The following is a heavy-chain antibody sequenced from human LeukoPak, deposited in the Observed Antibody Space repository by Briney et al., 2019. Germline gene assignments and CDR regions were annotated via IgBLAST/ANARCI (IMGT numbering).Heavy chain of an antibody. CDR1: GGSISSYY. CDR2: IYTSGST. Sequence: TSETLSLTCTVSGGSISSYYWSWIRQPAGKGLEWIGRIYTSGSTNYNPSLKSRVTISVDTSKNQFSLKLSSVTAADTAVYYCARDLIYYDSSGYHNDAFDIWGQGTMVTVSS. J-gene: IGHJ3*02. V-gene: IGHV4-4*07. CDR3: ARDLIYYDSSGYHNDAFDI. D-gene: IGHD3-22*01.